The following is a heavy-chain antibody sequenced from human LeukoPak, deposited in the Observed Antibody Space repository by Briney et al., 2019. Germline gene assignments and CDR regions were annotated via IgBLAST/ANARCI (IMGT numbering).Heavy chain of an antibody. CDR3: AREGDILTGYWSPYFDY. CDR2: INPNSGGT. V-gene: IGHV1-2*02. CDR1: GYTFTGYY. D-gene: IGHD3-9*01. Sequence: ASVKVSCKASGYTFTGYYMHSVRQAPGQGLEWMGWINPNSGGTNYAQKFQGRVTMTRDTSISTAYMELSRLRSDDTAVYYCAREGDILTGYWSPYFDYWGQGTLVTVSS. J-gene: IGHJ4*02.